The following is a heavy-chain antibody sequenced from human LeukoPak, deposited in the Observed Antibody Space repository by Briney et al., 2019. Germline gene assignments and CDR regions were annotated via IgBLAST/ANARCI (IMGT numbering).Heavy chain of an antibody. J-gene: IGHJ4*02. CDR2: INPNSGCT. V-gene: IGHV1-2*02. D-gene: IGHD1-26*01. CDR3: ARHPYSGSYHFDY. CDR1: RYILTGHY. Sequence: ASVKVSCKPSRYILTGHYKHCVRQAPAQALEWMGWINPNSGCTNSAQQFQGRVTMTRDTSISTAYMEVSRLTSDDTAVYYCARHPYSGSYHFDYWGQGTLVTVS.